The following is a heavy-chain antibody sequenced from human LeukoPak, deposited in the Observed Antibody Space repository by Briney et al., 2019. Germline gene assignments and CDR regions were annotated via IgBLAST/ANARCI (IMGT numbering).Heavy chain of an antibody. CDR1: GFTFSSYS. J-gene: IGHJ4*02. Sequence: GGSLRLSCAASGFTFSSYSMNWVLQAPGQGLEWVSSISSSSSYIYYADSVKGRFTISRDNAKNSLYLQMNSLRAEDTAVYYCATRGVTYFDYWGQGTLVTVSS. V-gene: IGHV3-21*01. D-gene: IGHD2-21*02. CDR3: ATRGVTYFDY. CDR2: ISSSSSYI.